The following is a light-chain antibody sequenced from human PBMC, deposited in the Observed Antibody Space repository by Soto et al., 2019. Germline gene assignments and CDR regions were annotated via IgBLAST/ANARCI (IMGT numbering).Light chain of an antibody. J-gene: IGKJ5*01. CDR3: QQANSFPIT. V-gene: IGKV3D-15*01. Sequence: EIVLTQSPGTLSLSPGKRATLSCRASQSISTTLAWYQQRPGQAPRLLIYGASTRAAGIPARFSGSGSGTEFTLTISSLQPEDCAIYFCQQANSFPITFGQGTRLEIK. CDR2: GAS. CDR1: QSISTT.